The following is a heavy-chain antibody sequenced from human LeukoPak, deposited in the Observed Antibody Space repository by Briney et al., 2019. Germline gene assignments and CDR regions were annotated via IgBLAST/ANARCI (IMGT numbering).Heavy chain of an antibody. D-gene: IGHD2-21*02. CDR2: VYDRDWSGDSDSETDYENT. J-gene: IGHJ4*02. CDR1: GGSISSYY. Sequence: SETLSLTCTVSGGSISSYYWSWIRQPAGKGLEWIGYVYDRDWSGDSDSETDYENTNYNPSLKSRVTISLDTSKKQVSLKLRTVTTADTAVYFCARGVTSFFDRWGQGALVAVSS. CDR3: ARGVTSFFDR. V-gene: IGHV4-59*01.